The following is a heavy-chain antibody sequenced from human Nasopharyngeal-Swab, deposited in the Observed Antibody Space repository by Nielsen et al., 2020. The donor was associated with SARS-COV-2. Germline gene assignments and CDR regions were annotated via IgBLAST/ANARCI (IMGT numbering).Heavy chain of an antibody. CDR2: ISAYNGNT. CDR3: ARVGSYYYDSSGYAGSSYYFDY. D-gene: IGHD3-22*01. V-gene: IGHV1-18*01. J-gene: IGHJ4*02. CDR1: GYTFTIYG. Sequence: ASVKVSCKASGYTFTIYGISCVRQAPGQGLEWMGWISAYNGNTNYAQKLQGRVTMTTDTSTSTAYMELRSLRSDDTAVYYCARVGSYYYDSSGYAGSSYYFDYWGQGTLVTVSS.